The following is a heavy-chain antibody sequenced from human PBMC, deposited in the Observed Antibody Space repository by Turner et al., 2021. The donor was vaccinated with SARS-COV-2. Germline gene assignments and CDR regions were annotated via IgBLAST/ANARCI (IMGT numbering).Heavy chain of an antibody. Sequence: EVQLVESGGGLVQPGGSLRLSCAASGFNFSMYWMQRVREVQGMGLVWVSRINSDGSSTSYADSVKGRFTISRDNAKNMLYLQMNSLRGEDTAVYYCVRESIVVVPAADYWGQGTLVTVSS. CDR3: VRESIVVVPAADY. V-gene: IGHV3-74*01. CDR2: INSDGSST. J-gene: IGHJ4*02. D-gene: IGHD2-2*01. CDR1: GFNFSMYW.